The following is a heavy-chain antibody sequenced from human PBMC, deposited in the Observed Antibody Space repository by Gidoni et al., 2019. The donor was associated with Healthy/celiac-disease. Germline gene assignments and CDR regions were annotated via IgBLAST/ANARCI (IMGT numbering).Heavy chain of an antibody. J-gene: IGHJ4*02. CDR1: GGSISSSIYY. CDR3: ATAQDYVSWPYGY. CDR2: IYYSVST. Sequence: QLQLQESCPCLVKPSETLSLTCTVSGGSISSSIYYWGWIRPPPGKVLSWIVSIYYSVSTYYNPSLKSRVTISVDTSKNQFSLKLSSVTAADTAVYYFATAQDYVSWPYGYWGQGTLVTVSS. V-gene: IGHV4-39*07. D-gene: IGHD3-16*01.